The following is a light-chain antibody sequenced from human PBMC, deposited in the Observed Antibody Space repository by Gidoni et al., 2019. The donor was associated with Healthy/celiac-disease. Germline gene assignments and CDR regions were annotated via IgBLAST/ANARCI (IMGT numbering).Light chain of an antibody. Sequence: EIVMTQSPATLSVSPGERATLHCRASQSVSSNLAWYQQKPGQAPSLLIYGASTRATGIPARFSGSGSWTDFTLPISILQSEDFAVYYCHQYNNWPLTFGQGTKVEIK. J-gene: IGKJ1*01. CDR2: GAS. CDR1: QSVSSN. CDR3: HQYNNWPLT. V-gene: IGKV3-15*01.